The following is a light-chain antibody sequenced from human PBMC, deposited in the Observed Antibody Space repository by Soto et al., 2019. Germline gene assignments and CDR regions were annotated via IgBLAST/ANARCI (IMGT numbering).Light chain of an antibody. Sequence: EVVLTQSPATLSLSPGGRATLSCRASEDVDIYLAWYQQRPGQAPRLLIYDTSKRATGIPARFTGTGSGTAFTLTISSLEPEDFAVYYCQQRFSWPPWTFGQGTKVETK. CDR3: QQRFSWPPWT. V-gene: IGKV3-11*01. CDR1: EDVDIY. J-gene: IGKJ1*01. CDR2: DTS.